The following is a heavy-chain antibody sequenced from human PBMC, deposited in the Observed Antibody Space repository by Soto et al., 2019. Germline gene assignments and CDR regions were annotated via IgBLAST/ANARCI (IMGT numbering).Heavy chain of an antibody. V-gene: IGHV1-18*04. CDR3: ARAVMDYYDSSGYWGIWFAP. CDR2: ISAYNGNT. J-gene: IGHJ5*02. D-gene: IGHD3-22*01. CDR1: GYTFTSYG. Sequence: ASVKVSCKVSGYTFTSYGISWVRQAPGQGLEWMGWISAYNGNTNYAQKLQGRVTMTTDTSTSTAYMELRSLRSDDTVVYYCARAVMDYYDSSGYWGIWFAPWGKGTLVTISS.